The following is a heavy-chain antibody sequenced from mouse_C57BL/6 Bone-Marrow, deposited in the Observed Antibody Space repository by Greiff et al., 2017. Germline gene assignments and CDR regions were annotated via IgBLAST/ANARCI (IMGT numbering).Heavy chain of an antibody. Sequence: VKVVESGPELVKPGASVKISCKASGYAFSSSWMNWVKQRPGKGLEWIGRIYPGDGDTNYNGKFKGKATLTADKSSSTAYMQLSSLTSEDSAVYFCARRDYYGYWGQGTLVTVSA. CDR2: IYPGDGDT. V-gene: IGHV1-82*01. D-gene: IGHD1-1*01. CDR3: ARRDYYGY. CDR1: GYAFSSSW. J-gene: IGHJ3*01.